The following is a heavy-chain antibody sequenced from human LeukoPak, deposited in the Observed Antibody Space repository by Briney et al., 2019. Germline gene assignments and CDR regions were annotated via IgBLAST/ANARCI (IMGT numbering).Heavy chain of an antibody. D-gene: IGHD2-15*01. CDR2: IYSGGST. V-gene: IGHV3-53*01. CDR3: ARSLCSGGSCYSDYFDY. Sequence: PGGSLRLSRAASGFTFSSNYMSWVRQAPGKGLEWVSVIYSGGSTYYADSVKGRFTIPRDNSKNTLYLQMNSLRAEDTAVYYCARSLCSGGSCYSDYFDYWGQGTLVTVSS. CDR1: GFTFSSNY. J-gene: IGHJ4*02.